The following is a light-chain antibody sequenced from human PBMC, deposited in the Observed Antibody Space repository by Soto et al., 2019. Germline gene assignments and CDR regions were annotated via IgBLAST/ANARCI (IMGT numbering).Light chain of an antibody. J-gene: IGKJ1*01. V-gene: IGKV1-5*01. Sequence: DIQMTQSPSTVSAYVGDSVTITCRASQSITTWLAWYQQRPGKAPKLLIYDVSSLQSGVTSRFSGSGSGTEFTLTISSLQPDDFATYYCQHYKRYSPWTFGQWTKVESK. CDR1: QSITTW. CDR2: DVS. CDR3: QHYKRYSPWT.